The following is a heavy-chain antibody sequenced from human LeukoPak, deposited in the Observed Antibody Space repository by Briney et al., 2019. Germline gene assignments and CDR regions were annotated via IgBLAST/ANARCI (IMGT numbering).Heavy chain of an antibody. CDR1: GGSISSGGYY. V-gene: IGHV4-31*03. CDR2: IYYSGST. CDR3: ARSRDIVVVPAAMGGWFDP. D-gene: IGHD2-2*01. J-gene: IGHJ5*02. Sequence: SETLSLTCTVSGGSISSGGYYWSWIRQHPGKGLEWSGYIYYSGSTYYNPSLKSRVTISVDTSKNQFSLKLSSVTAADTAVYYCARSRDIVVVPAAMGGWFDPWGQGTLVTVSS.